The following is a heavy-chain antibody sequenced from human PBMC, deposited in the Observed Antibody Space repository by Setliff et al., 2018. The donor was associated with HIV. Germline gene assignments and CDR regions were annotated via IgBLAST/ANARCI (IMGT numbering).Heavy chain of an antibody. D-gene: IGHD3-16*01. J-gene: IGHJ6*04. CDR1: GGSISSSNW. CDR3: AKIEVGYYYYMDV. V-gene: IGHV4-4*02. CDR2: IYYSGST. Sequence: LSLTCAVSGGSISSSNWWNWVRQPPGKGLEWIGSIYYSGSTYYNSSLKSRVTISVDTSKNQFSLKLSSVTAADTAVYYCAKIEVGYYYYMDVWGKGTSVTVSS.